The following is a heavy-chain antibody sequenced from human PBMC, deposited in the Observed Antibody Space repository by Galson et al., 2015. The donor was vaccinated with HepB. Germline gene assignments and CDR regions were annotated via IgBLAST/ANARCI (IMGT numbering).Heavy chain of an antibody. J-gene: IGHJ3*02. CDR2: ISSSSSYT. CDR3: ARDPYSSGWYLAFDI. V-gene: IGHV3-11*06. CDR1: GFTFSDYY. D-gene: IGHD6-19*01. Sequence: SLRLSCAASGFTFSDYYMSWIRQAPGKGLEWVSYISSSSSYTNYADSVKGRFTISRDNAKNSLYLQMNSLRAEDTAVYYCARDPYSSGWYLAFDIWGQGTMVTVSS.